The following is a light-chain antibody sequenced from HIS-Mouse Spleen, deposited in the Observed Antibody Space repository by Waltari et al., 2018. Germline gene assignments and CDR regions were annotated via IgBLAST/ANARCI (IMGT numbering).Light chain of an antibody. Sequence: SALTQPPSASGSPGQSVTILCTGTSTDDGGYHYVSWYQQHPGKAPKLMIYEVSKRPSGVPDRFSGSKSGNTASLTVSGLQAEDEADYYCSSYAGSNIVVFGGGTKLTVL. J-gene: IGLJ2*01. CDR2: EVS. V-gene: IGLV2-8*01. CDR3: SSYAGSNIVV. CDR1: STDDGGYHY.